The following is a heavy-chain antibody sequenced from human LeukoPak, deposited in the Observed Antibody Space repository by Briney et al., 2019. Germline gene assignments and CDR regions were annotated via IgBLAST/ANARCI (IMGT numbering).Heavy chain of an antibody. Sequence: GSLRLSCAASGFSLTTYEMNWVRQAPGKGLEWVSYISSSGDSIYHADSVKGRFTISRDNAKNSLSLQMNSLRAEDTAIYYCARDGRVGAPWSVGVFNIWGKGKRVPV. V-gene: IGHV3-48*03. CDR1: GFSLTTYE. D-gene: IGHD1-26*01. J-gene: IGHJ3*02. CDR2: ISSSGDSI. CDR3: ARDGRVGAPWSVGVFNI.